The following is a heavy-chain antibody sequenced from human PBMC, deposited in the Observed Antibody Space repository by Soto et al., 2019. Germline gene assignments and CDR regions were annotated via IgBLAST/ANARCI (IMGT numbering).Heavy chain of an antibody. CDR1: GYTFINYD. CDR2: MNTNSGNT. D-gene: IGHD3-10*01. V-gene: IGHV1-8*01. Sequence: QVQLVQSGAEVKKPGASVKVSCKASGYTFINYDINWVRQATGQGLEWMGWMNTNSGNTGYAQKFQGRVTMTRNTSISTAYMELSSLRSENTAVYYCARRYQAFGKYYFDYWGQGTLVTVSS. J-gene: IGHJ4*02. CDR3: ARRYQAFGKYYFDY.